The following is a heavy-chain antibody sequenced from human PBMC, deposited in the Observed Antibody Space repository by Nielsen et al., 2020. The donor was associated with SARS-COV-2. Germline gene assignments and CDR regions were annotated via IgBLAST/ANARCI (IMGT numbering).Heavy chain of an antibody. CDR2: IYPGDSDA. CDR3: VKVMDV. J-gene: IGHJ6*02. CDR1: GYDFSRQW. Sequence: KVSCKGSGYDFSRQWIGWVRQTPGKQLEWMGVIYPGDSDAKYSPSFQGQVTMSVDKSISTAYLQWNSLKVSDSGIYFCVKVMDVWGQGSTVTRLL. V-gene: IGHV5-51*01.